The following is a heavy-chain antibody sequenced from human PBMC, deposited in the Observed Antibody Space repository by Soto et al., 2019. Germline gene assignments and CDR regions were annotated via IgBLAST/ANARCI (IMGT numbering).Heavy chain of an antibody. D-gene: IGHD4-17*01. CDR2: ISTYNGNT. CDR3: ARTTVTASYYYMDV. CDR1: GYTFTNYG. J-gene: IGHJ6*03. Sequence: QVQLVQSGAEVKQPGASVKVSCKASGYTFTNYGFTWVRQAPGQGLEWLGWISTYNGNTKYAQKVQGRLTMTTDTSTSTANMELTSLRSDDTALYYCARTTVTASYYYMDVWGKGCTVTVSS. V-gene: IGHV1-18*01.